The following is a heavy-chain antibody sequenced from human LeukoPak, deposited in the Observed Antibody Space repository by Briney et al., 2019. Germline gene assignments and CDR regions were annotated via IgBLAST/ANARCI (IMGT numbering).Heavy chain of an antibody. CDR2: INPNSGGT. J-gene: IGHJ4*02. Sequence: ASVKVSCKASGYTFSDYYMHWVRQAPGQGLEWMGRINPNSGGTNYAQKFQGRVTMTRDASISTAYMELSRLRSDDTAVYYCAGLPGIAVAGTISSFDYWGQGTLVTVSS. CDR3: AGLPGIAVAGTISSFDY. V-gene: IGHV1-2*06. D-gene: IGHD6-19*01. CDR1: GYTFSDYY.